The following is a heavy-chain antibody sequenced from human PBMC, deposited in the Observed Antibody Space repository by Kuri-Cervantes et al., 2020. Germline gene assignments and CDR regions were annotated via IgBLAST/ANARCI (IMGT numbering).Heavy chain of an antibody. CDR3: EGDYYYVDV. CDR2: INYSGNT. J-gene: IGHJ6*03. CDR1: GGSLSGSY. Sequence: SQTLSLTCGVYGGSLSGSYWSWLRQPPGKGLEWIGEINYSGNTDYNPSLKSRVTISVDTSKNQFSLNLGSVTAADTAIYYCEGDYYYVDVWGKGTTVTVSS. V-gene: IGHV4-34*01.